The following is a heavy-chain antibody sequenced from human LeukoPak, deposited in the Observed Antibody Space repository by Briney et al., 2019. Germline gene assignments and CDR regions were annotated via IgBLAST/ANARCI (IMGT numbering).Heavy chain of an antibody. Sequence: AGGSLRLSCAASGFTFSSYSMNWVRQAPGKGLEWVSSISSSSSYIYYADSVKGRSTISRDNAKNSLYLQMNSLRAEDTAVYYCARGHPKFEYSSSWYSAYPAGYYFDYWGQGTLVTVSS. J-gene: IGHJ4*02. D-gene: IGHD6-13*01. V-gene: IGHV3-21*01. CDR2: ISSSSSYI. CDR1: GFTFSSYS. CDR3: ARGHPKFEYSSSWYSAYPAGYYFDY.